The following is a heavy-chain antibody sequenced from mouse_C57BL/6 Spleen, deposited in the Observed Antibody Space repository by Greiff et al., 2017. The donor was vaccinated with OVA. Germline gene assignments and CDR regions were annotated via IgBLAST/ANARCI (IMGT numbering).Heavy chain of an antibody. V-gene: IGHV1-69*01. D-gene: IGHD1-1*01. Sequence: QVQLQQPGAELVMPGASVKLSCKASGYTFTSYWMHWVKQRPGQGLEWIGEIDPSDSYTNYNQKFKGKSTLTVDKSSSTAYMQLSSLTSEDSAVYYCARYYQDWYFYVWGTGTTVTVSS. J-gene: IGHJ1*03. CDR3: ARYYQDWYFYV. CDR1: GYTFTSYW. CDR2: IDPSDSYT.